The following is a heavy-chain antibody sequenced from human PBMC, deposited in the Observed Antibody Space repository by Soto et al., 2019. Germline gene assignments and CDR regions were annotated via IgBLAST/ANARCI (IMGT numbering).Heavy chain of an antibody. D-gene: IGHD2-15*01. Sequence: SVKLYCKGSGCTLSRYPGGWVRDDPGQGLEWMGGIIPIFGTANYAQKFQGRVTITADESTSTAYMELSSLRSEDTAVYYCARLGGSPDYSGTDVRGQGTTVPVSS. V-gene: IGHV1-69*13. CDR3: ARLGGSPDYSGTDV. CDR1: GCTLSRYP. CDR2: IIPIFGTA. J-gene: IGHJ6*02.